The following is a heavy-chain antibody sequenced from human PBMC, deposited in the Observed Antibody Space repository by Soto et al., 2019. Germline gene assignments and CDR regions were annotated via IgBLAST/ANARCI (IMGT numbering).Heavy chain of an antibody. CDR2: INPNTGNK. CDR3: ARGPFRSSSHWFDP. V-gene: IGHV1-8*01. J-gene: IGHJ5*02. Sequence: QVQLVQSGAEVREPGASVTVSCTASGYTFINHDINWVRQAAGQGLEWMGWINPNTGNKRFAQRFQGRITMTTNTSISTVYMKLSSLRSEDTAVYYCARGPFRSSSHWFDPWGQGALVTVSS. CDR1: GYTFINHD. D-gene: IGHD6-6*01.